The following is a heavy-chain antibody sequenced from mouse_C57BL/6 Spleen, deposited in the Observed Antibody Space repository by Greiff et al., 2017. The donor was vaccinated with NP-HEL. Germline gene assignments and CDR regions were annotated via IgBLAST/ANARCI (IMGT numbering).Heavy chain of an antibody. CDR2: IRSKSNNYAT. Sequence: EAGGGLVQPKGSLKLSCAASGFSFNTYAMNWVRQAPGKGLEWVARIRSKSNNYATYYADSVKDRFTISRDDSESMLYLQMNNLKTEDTAMYYCVRHVNYYGSLDYWGQGTTLTVSS. V-gene: IGHV10-1*01. J-gene: IGHJ2*01. D-gene: IGHD1-1*01. CDR3: VRHVNYYGSLDY. CDR1: GFSFNTYA.